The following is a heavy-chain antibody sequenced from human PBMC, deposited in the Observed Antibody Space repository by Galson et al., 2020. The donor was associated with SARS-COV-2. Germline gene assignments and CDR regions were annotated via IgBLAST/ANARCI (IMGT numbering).Heavy chain of an antibody. CDR1: GGSFSGYY. Sequence: SQTLSLTCAVYGGSFSGYYWSWIRQPPGKGLEWIGEINHSGSTNYNPSLKSRVTISVDTSKNQFSLKLSSVTAADTAVYYCARGRGYSSSWYLNRIRDAFDIWGQGTMVTVSS. CDR3: ARGRGYSSSWYLNRIRDAFDI. V-gene: IGHV4-34*01. CDR2: INHSGST. D-gene: IGHD6-13*01. J-gene: IGHJ3*02.